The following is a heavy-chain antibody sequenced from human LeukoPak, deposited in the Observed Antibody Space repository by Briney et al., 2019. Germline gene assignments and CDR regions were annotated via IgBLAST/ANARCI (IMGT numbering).Heavy chain of an antibody. CDR3: ARDNPGGQPNLPDY. J-gene: IGHJ4*02. D-gene: IGHD3-10*01. V-gene: IGHV1-69*01. Sequence: GSSVKVSCKASGGTFSSYAISWVRQAPGQGLEWMGGIIPIFGTANYAQKFQGRVTITADESTSTAYMELSSLRSEDTAVYYCARDNPGGQPNLPDYWGQGTLVTVSS. CDR1: GGTFSSYA. CDR2: IIPIFGTA.